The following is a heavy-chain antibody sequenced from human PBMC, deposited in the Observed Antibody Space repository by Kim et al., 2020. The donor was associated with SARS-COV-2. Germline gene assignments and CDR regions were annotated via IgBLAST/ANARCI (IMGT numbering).Heavy chain of an antibody. J-gene: IGHJ6*02. V-gene: IGHV3-21*01. Sequence: GGSLRLSCAASGFTFSSYSMNWVRQAPGKGLEWVSSISSSSSYIYYADSVKGRFTISRDNAKNSLYLQMNSLRAEDTAVYYCARDLMGLRYLDWLLTEGMDGWGQGTTVTVAS. CDR2: ISSSSSYI. D-gene: IGHD3-9*01. CDR3: ARDLMGLRYLDWLLTEGMDG. CDR1: GFTFSSYS.